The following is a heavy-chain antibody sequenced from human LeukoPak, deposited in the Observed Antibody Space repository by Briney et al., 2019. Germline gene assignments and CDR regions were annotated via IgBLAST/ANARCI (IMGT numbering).Heavy chain of an antibody. J-gene: IGHJ4*02. V-gene: IGHV4-59*08. CDR1: GGSISSYY. CDR3: ARHRGGRFSGSYCDY. D-gene: IGHD1-26*01. Sequence: KTSETLSLTCTVSGGSISSYYWSWIRQPPGKGLEWIGYIYYSGSTNYNPSFKSRVTISVDTSKNQFSLKLSSVTAADTAVYYCARHRGGRFSGSYCDYWGQGTLVTVSS. CDR2: IYYSGST.